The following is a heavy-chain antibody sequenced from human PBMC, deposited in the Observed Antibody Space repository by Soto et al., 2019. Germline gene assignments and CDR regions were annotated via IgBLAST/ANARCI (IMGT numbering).Heavy chain of an antibody. D-gene: IGHD3-10*01. V-gene: IGHV3-23*01. CDR3: AKTASGWFGAFDI. J-gene: IGHJ3*02. CDR2: ISGSGGTT. Sequence: EVQLLESGGGLVQPGGSLRLSCAASGFTFSSYAMSWVRQAPGKGLEWVSAISGSGGTTYYADSVKGRFTFSRDNSKPTLYLQMNSLRAADTAVYYCAKTASGWFGAFDIWGQGTMVTVSS. CDR1: GFTFSSYA.